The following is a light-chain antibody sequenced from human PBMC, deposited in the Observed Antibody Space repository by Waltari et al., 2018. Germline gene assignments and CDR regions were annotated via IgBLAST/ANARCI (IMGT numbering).Light chain of an antibody. J-gene: IGKJ2*01. CDR2: WAS. V-gene: IGKV4-1*01. Sequence: DIVMTQSPDSLAVSLGERATSRCKSSQSFLYSSTNKNYLAWYQQKPGQPPKLLIYWASTRESWVPDRFSGSGSGTDFTLTVSSLQAEDVAVYYCQQYYTTPYTFGQGTKLEIK. CDR3: QQYYTTPYT. CDR1: QSFLYSSTNKNY.